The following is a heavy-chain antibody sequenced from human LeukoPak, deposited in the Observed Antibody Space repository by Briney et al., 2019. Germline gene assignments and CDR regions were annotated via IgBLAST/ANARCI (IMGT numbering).Heavy chain of an antibody. J-gene: IGHJ3*02. V-gene: IGHV4-34*01. CDR3: ARGRAYNAVDI. CDR2: INHSGNT. D-gene: IGHD5-18*01. CDR1: GGSFSDYY. Sequence: PSETLSLTCAVYGGSFSDYYWSWIRQPPGKGLEWIGEINHSGNTNDNTSLKSRVTISVDTSKNQFSLKLSSVTAADTAVYYCARGRAYNAVDIWGQGTMVTVSS.